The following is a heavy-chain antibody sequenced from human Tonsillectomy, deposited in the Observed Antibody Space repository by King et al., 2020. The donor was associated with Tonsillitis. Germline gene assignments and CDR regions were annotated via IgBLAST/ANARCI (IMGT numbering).Heavy chain of an antibody. J-gene: IGHJ4*02. CDR2: ISYDGSKK. Sequence: VQLVESGGGVVQPGRSLRLSCTASGFTFSRYGMYWVRQAPGKGLEWVAVISYDGSKKNYADSVKGRCTVSRDNSKNTLYLQMSSLRAEDTAVYYCAKDYYYDSSGYGYWGQGTLVTVSS. CDR3: AKDYYYDSSGYGY. CDR1: GFTFSRYG. V-gene: IGHV3-30*18. D-gene: IGHD3-22*01.